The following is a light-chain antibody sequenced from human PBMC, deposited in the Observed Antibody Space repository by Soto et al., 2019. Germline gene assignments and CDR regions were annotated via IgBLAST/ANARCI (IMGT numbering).Light chain of an antibody. J-gene: IGKJ1*01. Sequence: DIQLTQSPSSLSASVGDRVTITCRASQTIDRYIHWYQEKPGKVPKLLIYAASSLVSGVPSRFSGSGSGTYFTLTISSLQPEDFATYYCQQTYIAPRAFGQGTKVEIK. CDR2: AAS. CDR3: QQTYIAPRA. CDR1: QTIDRY. V-gene: IGKV1-39*01.